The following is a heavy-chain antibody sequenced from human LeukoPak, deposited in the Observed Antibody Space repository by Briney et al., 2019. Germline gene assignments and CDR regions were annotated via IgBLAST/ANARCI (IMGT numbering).Heavy chain of an antibody. CDR1: GYTFTSYG. D-gene: IGHD5-18*01. CDR3: ARDDRIQLWFLDY. J-gene: IGHJ4*02. CDR2: ISAYNGNT. V-gene: IGHV1-18*01. Sequence: ASMKVSCKAPGYTFTSYGISWVRQAPGQGLEWMGWISAYNGNTNYAQKLQGRVTMTTDTSTSTAYMELRSLRSDDTAVYYCARDDRIQLWFLDYWGQGTLVAVSS.